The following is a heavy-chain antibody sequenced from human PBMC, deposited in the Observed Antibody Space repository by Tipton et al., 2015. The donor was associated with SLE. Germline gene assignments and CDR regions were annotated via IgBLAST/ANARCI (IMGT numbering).Heavy chain of an antibody. CDR2: VYYSGST. V-gene: IGHV4-39*07. J-gene: IGHJ6*03. CDR1: GGSISSTGYY. D-gene: IGHD2-2*01. Sequence: TPSLTCTVSGGSISSTGYYWGWIRQPPGKGLEWIGNVYYSGSTFYNPSLKSRVTVSVDTSENQFSLHLSSVTAADTAVYYCARGGGCSSTSCYRGNQRYYYYYMDVWGKGTTVTVSS. CDR3: ARGGGCSSTSCYRGNQRYYYYYMDV.